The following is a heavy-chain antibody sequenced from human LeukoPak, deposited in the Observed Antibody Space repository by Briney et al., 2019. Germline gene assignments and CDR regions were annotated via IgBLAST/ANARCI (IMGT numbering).Heavy chain of an antibody. J-gene: IGHJ4*02. CDR3: APEGILGSSSGY. CDR2: IILILGIA. CDR1: GGTFSSYT. V-gene: IGHV1-69*02. D-gene: IGHD6-19*01. Sequence: SVKVSCKASGGTFSSYTISWVRQAPGQGLEWMGRIILILGIANYAQKFQGRVTITADKSTSTAYMELSSLRSEDTAVYYCAPEGILGSSSGYWGQGTLVTVSS.